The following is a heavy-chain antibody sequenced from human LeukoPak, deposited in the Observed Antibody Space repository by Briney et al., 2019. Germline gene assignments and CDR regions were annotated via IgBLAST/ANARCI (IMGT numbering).Heavy chain of an antibody. CDR1: GVSISGHY. D-gene: IGHD5-24*01. J-gene: IGHJ4*02. Sequence: SETLSLTCAVSGVSISGHYWSWIRQPPGMRLEWIGYIFYSGSTNYNPSLNSRLTISVDTSRNQFSLKLRSVTAADTAVYYCARLTQPGLHIGGSYFDYWGQGILVTVSS. CDR2: IFYSGST. V-gene: IGHV4-59*11. CDR3: ARLTQPGLHIGGSYFDY.